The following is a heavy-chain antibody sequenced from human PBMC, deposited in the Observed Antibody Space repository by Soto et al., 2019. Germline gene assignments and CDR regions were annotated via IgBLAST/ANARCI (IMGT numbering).Heavy chain of an antibody. CDR3: AKPSHSGDYAGSFDS. Sequence: GASGRGSCEASGYTFTSHYMHWVRQAPGQGLEWMGIINPSGGSTSYAQKFQGRFTISRDNSKNTVYLQMTNLRVEDTAIYYCAKPSHSGDYAGSFDSWGQGTLVTVSS. J-gene: IGHJ4*02. V-gene: IGHV1-46*01. CDR1: GYTFTSHY. CDR2: INPSGGST. D-gene: IGHD4-17*01.